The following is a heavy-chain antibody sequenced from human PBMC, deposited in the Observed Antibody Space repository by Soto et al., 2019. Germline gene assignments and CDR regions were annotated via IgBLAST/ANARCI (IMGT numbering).Heavy chain of an antibody. Sequence: SVKGSCTASGGTFSSYRINWVRQAPGQGLEGVGGIVPIYRTADYAQKFQGRVTITADESARTSYMELRSLKSQDTAVYYCVRDSGAKLSSSWGQGTLVNVSS. CDR2: IVPIYRTA. CDR3: VRDSGAKLSSS. J-gene: IGHJ4*02. D-gene: IGHD6-13*01. V-gene: IGHV1-69*13. CDR1: GGTFSSYR.